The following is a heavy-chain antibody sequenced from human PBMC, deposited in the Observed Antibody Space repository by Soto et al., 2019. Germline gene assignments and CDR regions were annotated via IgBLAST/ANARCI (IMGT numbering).Heavy chain of an antibody. Sequence: TLSLTCTVSGGSISSGGYYWSWIRQHPGKGLEWIGYIYYSGSTYYNPSLKSRVTISVDTSKNQFSLKLSSVTAADTAVYYCARGEVVAATWYFQHWGQGTLVTVSS. V-gene: IGHV4-31*03. CDR2: IYYSGST. D-gene: IGHD2-15*01. J-gene: IGHJ1*01. CDR1: GGSISSGGYY. CDR3: ARGEVVAATWYFQH.